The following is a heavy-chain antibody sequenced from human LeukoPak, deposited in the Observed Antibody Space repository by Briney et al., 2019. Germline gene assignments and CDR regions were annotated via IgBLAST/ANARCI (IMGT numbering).Heavy chain of an antibody. V-gene: IGHV4-39*07. CDR3: AKPPNIFGSGGYL. CDR1: GGSISRNSYY. J-gene: IGHJ5*02. D-gene: IGHD3-10*01. CDR2: IYHSGST. Sequence: PSETLSLTCAVSGGSISRNSYYWGWIRQPPGKGLEWIGEIYHSGSTNYNPSLKSRVTISVDKSKNQFSLKLSSVTAADTAVYYCAKPPNIFGSGGYLWGQGTLVTVSS.